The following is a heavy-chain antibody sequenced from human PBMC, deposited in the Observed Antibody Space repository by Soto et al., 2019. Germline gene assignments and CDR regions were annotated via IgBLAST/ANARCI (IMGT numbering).Heavy chain of an antibody. CDR3: VKDKGAAAGFDY. CDR2: ISYEGSEK. V-gene: IGHV3-30*18. Sequence: QVHLVGSGGGVVQPGRSLRLSCAASGFTFSNNGMHWVRQAPGKGLEWMGVISYEGSEKYYAGSVKGRFTISRDNSKNPLYLQMHTLSAADTAIYYCVKDKGAAAGFDYWGQGILVTVSS. J-gene: IGHJ4*02. CDR1: GFTFSNNG. D-gene: IGHD6-13*01.